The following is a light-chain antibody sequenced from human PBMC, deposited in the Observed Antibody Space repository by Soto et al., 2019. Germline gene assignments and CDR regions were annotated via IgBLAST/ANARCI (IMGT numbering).Light chain of an antibody. V-gene: IGKV3-15*01. Sequence: EIVMTQSPATLSVSPGERATLSCRASQSISSNFAWYQQKPGQAPRLLMFRTSSRTTGFPARFSGSGSGTELQLTTSSAESEDFGVSCCQPYNKWPRATFGGGTTVELK. CDR2: RTS. J-gene: IGKJ4*01. CDR1: QSISSN. CDR3: QPYNKWPRAT.